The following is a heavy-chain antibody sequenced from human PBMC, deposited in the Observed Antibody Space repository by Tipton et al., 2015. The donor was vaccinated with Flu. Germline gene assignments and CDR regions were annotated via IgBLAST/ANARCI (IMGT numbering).Heavy chain of an antibody. V-gene: IGHV4-39*01. J-gene: IGHJ4*02. CDR1: SGSIRSTNYF. CDR3: ARLSDYDVDLKNFYVDY. D-gene: IGHD3-10*02. CDR2: IYPSGTT. Sequence: TLSLTCTVSSGSIRSTNYFCAWIRQPPGKRLELIGSIYPSGTTYYNPSLKSRVTISVDTSKSQFSLMLRSVTAADTAVYYCARLSDYDVDLKNFYVDYWGQGALVTVSS.